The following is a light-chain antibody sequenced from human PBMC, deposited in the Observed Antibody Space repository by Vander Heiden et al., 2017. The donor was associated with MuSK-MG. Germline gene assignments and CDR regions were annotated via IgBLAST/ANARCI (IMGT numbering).Light chain of an antibody. CDR3: QQYYDLPTT. CDR1: HDISNY. J-gene: IGKJ5*01. CDR2: DAS. Sequence: DIQLTESPSSLSASEGDRVTITCQASHDISNYLKWYQQKRWKAPMLLIYDASKLETGVPSRFSGSGSTTDFTFTISLLHPEDIATYCCQQYYDLPTTFGPETRLEI. V-gene: IGKV1-33*01.